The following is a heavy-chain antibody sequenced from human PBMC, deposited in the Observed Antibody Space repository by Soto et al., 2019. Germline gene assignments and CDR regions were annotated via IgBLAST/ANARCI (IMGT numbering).Heavy chain of an antibody. CDR2: ISGSGDST. D-gene: IGHD6-13*01. CDR1: GFTFSSYA. V-gene: IGHV3-23*01. Sequence: VQLLESGGGLVQPGGSLRLSCAASGFTFSSYAMSWVRQAPGKGLEWVSVISGSGDSTYYADSVRGRFTISRDNYKNTLYLQMNSLRAEDTAVYYCAKDRDGAAAGPTKFYGMDVWGPGTTVTVSS. J-gene: IGHJ6*02. CDR3: AKDRDGAAAGPTKFYGMDV.